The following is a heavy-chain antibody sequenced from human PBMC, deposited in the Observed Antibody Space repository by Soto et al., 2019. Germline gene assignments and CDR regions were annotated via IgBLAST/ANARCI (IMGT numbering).Heavy chain of an antibody. CDR3: ARVMVAWSGLDV. Sequence: QVQLVESGGGVVQPGTSLRLSCAASGFTFSGYGVHWVRQAPGKGLEWVATISYDETATYYSDSVKGRFTISRDNSKNSLYLQMNSLRAVDTAVYYCARVMVAWSGLDVWGQGTTVTVSS. CDR2: ISYDETAT. V-gene: IGHV3-30*03. J-gene: IGHJ6*02. D-gene: IGHD5-12*01. CDR1: GFTFSGYG.